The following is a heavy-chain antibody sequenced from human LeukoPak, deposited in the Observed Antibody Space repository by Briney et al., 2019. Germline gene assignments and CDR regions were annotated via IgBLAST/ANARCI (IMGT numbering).Heavy chain of an antibody. D-gene: IGHD3-22*01. J-gene: IGHJ4*02. CDR3: ARVPYYYDSSGYYPDY. CDR2: IYPGDSDT. Sequence: GESLKISCNGSAYSFTSYWIGWVRQVRGQGLEWMGIIYPGDSDTRYSPSFQGQVTISADKSISTAYLQWSSLKASDTAMYYCARVPYYYDSSGYYPDYWGQGTLVTVSS. CDR1: AYSFTSYW. V-gene: IGHV5-51*01.